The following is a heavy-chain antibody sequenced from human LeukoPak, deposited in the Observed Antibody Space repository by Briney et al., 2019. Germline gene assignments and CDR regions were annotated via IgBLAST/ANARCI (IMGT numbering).Heavy chain of an antibody. CDR3: AIVFHIVNTRFGDDY. V-gene: IGHV1-2*02. CDR1: GYSFTDYY. CDR2: INPKSAGT. D-gene: IGHD5-12*01. Sequence: ASVKVSCKASGYSFTDYYIHWVRQAPGQGLEWMGWINPKSAGTNYAQKFQGRLTMTRDTSISTAYMELSRLRSDDTAVYYCAIVFHIVNTRFGDDYWGQGTLVTVSS. J-gene: IGHJ4*02.